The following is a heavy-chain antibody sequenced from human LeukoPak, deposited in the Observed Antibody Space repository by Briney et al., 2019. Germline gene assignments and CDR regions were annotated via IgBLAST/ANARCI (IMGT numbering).Heavy chain of an antibody. J-gene: IGHJ4*02. Sequence: GGSLRLSCAAPGFIFDDFAMHWVRQVPGKGLEWVSGINSNNGIIGYADSVKGRFSISRDNAKDSLYLQMNSLRPEDTALYYCTKDFYRDFYDSVDYYFHYWGQGTLVTVSS. D-gene: IGHD3-22*01. CDR2: INSNNGII. CDR1: GFIFDDFA. V-gene: IGHV3-9*01. CDR3: TKDFYRDFYDSVDYYFHY.